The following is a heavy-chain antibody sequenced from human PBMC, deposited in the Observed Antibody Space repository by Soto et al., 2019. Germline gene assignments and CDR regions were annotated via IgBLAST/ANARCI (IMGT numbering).Heavy chain of an antibody. V-gene: IGHV3-64*02. J-gene: IGHJ4*02. D-gene: IGHD4-17*01. Sequence: EVQLVESGEGLVQPGGSLRLSCAASGFTFSNYAMHWVRQAPGKGLEYVSAISDNGGTTYYAHSVKGRFTISRDNSKNTLYIQMGSLGAEDMAVYYCARGPSTVATRLDYWGQGTLVTVSS. CDR2: ISDNGGTT. CDR3: ARGPSTVATRLDY. CDR1: GFTFSNYA.